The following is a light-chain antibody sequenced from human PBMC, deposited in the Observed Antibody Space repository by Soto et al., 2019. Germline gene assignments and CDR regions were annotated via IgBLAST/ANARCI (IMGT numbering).Light chain of an antibody. CDR2: SAS. CDR1: QRVGIN. CDR3: QQYDGWPRT. J-gene: IGKJ1*01. Sequence: EIVMTQSPATLSVSPGETATLSCRASQRVGINLAWYQQKPGQAPRLLIYSASTRASGIPDRFSGSGSETEFTLTISSLQSEDFAFFYCQQYDGWPRTFGQGTKVEIK. V-gene: IGKV3-15*01.